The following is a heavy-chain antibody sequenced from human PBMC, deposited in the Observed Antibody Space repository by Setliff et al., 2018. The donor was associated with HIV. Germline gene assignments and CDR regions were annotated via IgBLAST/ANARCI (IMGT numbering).Heavy chain of an antibody. D-gene: IGHD3-9*01. CDR3: VKGYDVLTANPDS. CDR2: IRYDGSNK. J-gene: IGHJ4*02. CDR1: GFTFSTYG. Sequence: GGSLRLSCAASGFTFSTYGIHWVRQAPGKGLEWVAFIRYDGSNKFYADSVRGRFTISRDNAKNSLYLQMNSLRPEDTAFYYCVKGYDVLTANPDSWGQGTLVTVSS. V-gene: IGHV3-30*02.